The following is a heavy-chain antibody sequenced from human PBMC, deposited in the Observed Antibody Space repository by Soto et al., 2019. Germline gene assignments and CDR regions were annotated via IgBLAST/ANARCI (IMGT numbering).Heavy chain of an antibody. J-gene: IGHJ4*02. V-gene: IGHV1-18*01. D-gene: IGHD1-26*01. Sequence: QVQLVQSGAEVKKPGASVKVSCKVSGYTFTSYDINWVRQSPGQGIEWMGWIKTYNGNTNYAQKLQGRVTMTTDTPTSTVYMEMRSLRSDATSVDYCARLVAARGELPDYWGQGTLVTVSS. CDR2: IKTYNGNT. CDR3: ARLVAARGELPDY. CDR1: GYTFTSYD.